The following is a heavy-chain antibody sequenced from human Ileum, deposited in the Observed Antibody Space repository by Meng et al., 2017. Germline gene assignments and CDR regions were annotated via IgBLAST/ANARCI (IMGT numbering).Heavy chain of an antibody. V-gene: IGHV3-11*01. CDR1: GFTFSDYQ. Sequence: QVQLVESGGGLVKPAGSLRLSCAASGFTFSDYQMTWIRQVPGKGLEWVSYISSRGSTIYYADSVRGRFTISRDDAQNSLYLQMNSLRTEDTAVYYCARLSGGNYDLDYWGQGSLVTVSS. D-gene: IGHD1-7*01. J-gene: IGHJ4*02. CDR2: ISSRGSTI. CDR3: ARLSGGNYDLDY.